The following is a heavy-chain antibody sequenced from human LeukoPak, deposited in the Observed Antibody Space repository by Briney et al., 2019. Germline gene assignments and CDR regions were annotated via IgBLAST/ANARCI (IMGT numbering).Heavy chain of an antibody. Sequence: GASVKVSCKASGGTFSSYAINWVRQATGQGLEWMGWMNPNSGNTGYAQKFQGRVTMTRNTSISTAYMELSSLRSEDTAVYYCARVLPPYDFWSGYFSSYYGMDVWGQGTTVTVSS. CDR2: MNPNSGNT. CDR3: ARVLPPYDFWSGYFSSYYGMDV. V-gene: IGHV1-8*02. J-gene: IGHJ6*02. CDR1: GGTFSSYA. D-gene: IGHD3-3*01.